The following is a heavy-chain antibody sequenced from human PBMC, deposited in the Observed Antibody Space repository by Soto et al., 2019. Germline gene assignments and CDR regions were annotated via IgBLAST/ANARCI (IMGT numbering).Heavy chain of an antibody. CDR3: AKGGYYYGSGSYLDH. D-gene: IGHD3-10*01. CDR2: IIWNSGSV. CDR1: GFTFDDYA. J-gene: IGHJ4*02. V-gene: IGHV3-9*01. Sequence: ESGGGLVQPGRSLRLSCAASGFTFDDYAMHWVRQAPGKGLEWVSGIIWNSGSVGYADSVKGRFTISRDNAKNSLYLQMNSLRAEDTALYYCAKGGYYYGSGSYLDHWGQGTLVTVSS.